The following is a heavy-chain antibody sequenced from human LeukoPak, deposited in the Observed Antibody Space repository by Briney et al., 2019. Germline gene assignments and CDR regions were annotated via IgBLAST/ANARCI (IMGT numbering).Heavy chain of an antibody. J-gene: IGHJ4*01. CDR2: IKQAGSEN. V-gene: IGHV3-7*01. Sequence: GGSLRLSCAASGFTFSSYNMNWVRQAPGKGLEWVANIKQAGSENSYVDSVKGRFTISRDNAKNSLYLQINSLRAEDTAVYYCARVXGDYYFD. CDR3: ARVXGDYYFD. CDR1: GFTFSSYN.